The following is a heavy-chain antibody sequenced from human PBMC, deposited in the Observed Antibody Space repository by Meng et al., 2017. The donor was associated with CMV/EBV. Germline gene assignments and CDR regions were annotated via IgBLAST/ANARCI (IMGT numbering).Heavy chain of an antibody. CDR3: ARDLYDDFWSSYYFYYGMDV. D-gene: IGHD3-3*01. CDR2: INPNSGGT. J-gene: IGHJ6*02. CDR1: GYTFTGYY. V-gene: IGHV1-2*02. Sequence: ASVKVSCKASGYTFTGYYMHWVRQAPGQGLEWMGWINPNSGGTNYAQKFQGRVTMTRDTSIGTAYMELSRLRSDDTAVYYCARDLYDDFWSSYYFYYGMDVWGQGTTVTVSS.